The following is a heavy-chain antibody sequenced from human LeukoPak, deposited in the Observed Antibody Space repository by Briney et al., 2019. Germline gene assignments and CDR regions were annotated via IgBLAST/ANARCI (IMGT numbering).Heavy chain of an antibody. CDR3: ARIRGEFYDTSGYFDP. J-gene: IGHJ5*02. CDR2: IYYTGST. CDR1: GDSITGHY. Sequence: PSETLSLTCTLSGDSITGHYWSWIRQPPGKGLEWIGSIYYTGSTNYNPSLRSRLTMSVDTSTNQFSLELSSVTAADTAVYYCARIRGEFYDTSGYFDPWGQGTLVTVSS. V-gene: IGHV4-59*11. D-gene: IGHD3-22*01.